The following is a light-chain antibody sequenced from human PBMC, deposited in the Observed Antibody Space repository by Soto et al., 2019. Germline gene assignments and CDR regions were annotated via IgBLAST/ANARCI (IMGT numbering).Light chain of an antibody. CDR3: QQYSSSPPEFT. Sequence: EIVLTQSPGTLSLSPGERATLSCRASQSMSSSYLAWYQQRPGQAPRLLIFGASYRATGIPDRFSGSGSGTDFTLTISRLEPEDFAVYYCQQYSSSPPEFTFGPGTKVDSK. CDR2: GAS. J-gene: IGKJ3*01. CDR1: QSMSSSY. V-gene: IGKV3-20*01.